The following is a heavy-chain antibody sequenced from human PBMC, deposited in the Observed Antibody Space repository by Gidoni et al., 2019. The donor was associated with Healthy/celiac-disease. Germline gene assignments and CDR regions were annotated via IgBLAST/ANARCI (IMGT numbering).Heavy chain of an antibody. CDR2: ISWNSGSI. J-gene: IGHJ6*02. V-gene: IGHV3-9*01. CDR3: AKDIGLTGYYDILTGPYYYYGMDV. CDR1: GFTFDDSA. D-gene: IGHD3-9*01. Sequence: EVQLVESGGGLVQPGRSLRLSCAASGFTFDDSAMPCARQAQGKGLGWVSGISWNSGSIGYADSVKGRFTISRDNAKNSRYLQMNSLRAEDTALYYCAKDIGLTGYYDILTGPYYYYGMDVWGQGTTVTVSS.